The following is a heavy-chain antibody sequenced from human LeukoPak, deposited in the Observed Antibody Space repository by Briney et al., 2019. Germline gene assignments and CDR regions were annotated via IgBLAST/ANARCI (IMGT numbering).Heavy chain of an antibody. D-gene: IGHD4-23*01. J-gene: IGHJ4*02. CDR2: ISWNSGNI. V-gene: IGHV3-9*01. CDR3: ARRPPGAVGFDY. Sequence: GGSLRLSCAASGFTFDDYAMHWVRQAPGKGLEWVSGISWNSGNIGYADSVKGRFTISRDNAKNSLYLQMNSLRAEDTAVYYCARRPPGAVGFDYWGQGTLVTVSS. CDR1: GFTFDDYA.